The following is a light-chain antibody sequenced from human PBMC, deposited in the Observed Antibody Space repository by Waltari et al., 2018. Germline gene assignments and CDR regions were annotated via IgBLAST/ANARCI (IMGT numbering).Light chain of an antibody. Sequence: QSVLTQPPSASGTPGQRVTIPCSGSRYNIGITYVNWYPPLPGTTPKLLIYRNNQRPSGVPDRFSGSKSGTSASLAISGLRSEDEADYYCAAWDDTLSAVLFGGGTNLTVL. J-gene: IGLJ3*02. CDR2: RNN. V-gene: IGLV1-47*01. CDR3: AAWDDTLSAVL. CDR1: RYNIGITY.